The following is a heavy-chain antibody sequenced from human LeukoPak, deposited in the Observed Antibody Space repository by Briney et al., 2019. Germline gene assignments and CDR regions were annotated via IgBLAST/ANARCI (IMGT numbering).Heavy chain of an antibody. D-gene: IGHD3-22*01. CDR1: GGSFSGYY. CDR2: INHSGST. J-gene: IGHJ5*02. CDR3: ARGYDSSGYYH. V-gene: IGHV4-34*01. Sequence: SETLSLTCAVYGGSFSGYYWSWIRQPPGKGLEWIGEINHSGSTNYNPSLKSRVTILVDTSKNQFSLKLSSVTAADTAVYYCARGYDSSGYYHWGQGTLVTVSS.